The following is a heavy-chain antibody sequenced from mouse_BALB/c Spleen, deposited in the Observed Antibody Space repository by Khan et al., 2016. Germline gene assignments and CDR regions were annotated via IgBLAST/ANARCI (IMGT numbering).Heavy chain of an antibody. D-gene: IGHD2-1*01. Sequence: QIQLVQSGPELKKPGETVKISCKASGYTFTDYSMHWVKQAPGKGLKWMGWINTETGEPTYADDFKGRFAFSLETSASTAYLQINNLKNEDTATXYCASGGNSYYFDYWGQGTTLTVSS. V-gene: IGHV9-2-1*01. CDR3: ASGGNSYYFDY. CDR1: GYTFTDYS. CDR2: INTETGEP. J-gene: IGHJ2*01.